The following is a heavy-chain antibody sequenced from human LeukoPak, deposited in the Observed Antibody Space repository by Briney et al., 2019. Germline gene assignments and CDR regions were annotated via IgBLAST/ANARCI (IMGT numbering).Heavy chain of an antibody. J-gene: IGHJ4*02. Sequence: GGSLRLSCAASGFTFSSYAMNWVRQAPGKGLEWVSSISGRSADIYYADSVKGRFTISRDNAKNSVFLQMNNLRVEDTAVYYCARRGYHDSSGYDYWGQGTPVTVSS. V-gene: IGHV3-21*06. D-gene: IGHD3-22*01. CDR1: GFTFSSYA. CDR3: ARRGYHDSSGYDY. CDR2: ISGRSADI.